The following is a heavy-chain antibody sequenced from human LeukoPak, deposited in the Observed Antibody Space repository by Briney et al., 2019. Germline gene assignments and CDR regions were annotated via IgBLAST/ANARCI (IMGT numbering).Heavy chain of an antibody. CDR1: GLSLSGYE. CDR2: ISSSGSTI. D-gene: IGHD1-26*01. CDR3: ARDYYNGCGWYFDF. Sequence: GGSLRLPCAASGLSLSGYEMNWVRQALAKGLEWVSYISSSGSTIYYADSVKGRFTISRENAKNTLYRQVNSLRADDTAVYCCARDYYNGCGWYFDFWGRGTLVTVSS. V-gene: IGHV3-48*03. J-gene: IGHJ2*01.